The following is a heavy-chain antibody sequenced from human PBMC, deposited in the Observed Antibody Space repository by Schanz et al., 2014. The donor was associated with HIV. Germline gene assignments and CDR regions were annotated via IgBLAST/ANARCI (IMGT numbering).Heavy chain of an antibody. V-gene: IGHV3-23*03. Sequence: DVQLVESGGGLEQPGGSLRLSCAASGFMFSTYAMHWVRQAPGKGLEWVSVVYIGDSTFYANSVKGRFTISRDDSKNTLYLQMNSLRAEDTAVYYCAKDSGSGVMFNFDYWGQGTLVTVSS. CDR1: GFMFSTYA. J-gene: IGHJ4*02. D-gene: IGHD3-10*01. CDR2: VYIGDST. CDR3: AKDSGSGVMFNFDY.